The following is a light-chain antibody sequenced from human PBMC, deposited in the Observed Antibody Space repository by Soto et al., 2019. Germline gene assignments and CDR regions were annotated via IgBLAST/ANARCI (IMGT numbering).Light chain of an antibody. J-gene: IGKJ1*01. V-gene: IGKV3-20*01. CDR3: HQYDSSRRT. Sequence: EIVLTQSPGTLSLSPGERATLSCRASQTISSSYLAWYQQKPGQAPRLLIYGASSRATGIPDRFSGSGSGTDFALTITRLEPEDFAVYYCHQYDSSRRTFGQGTKVEIK. CDR1: QTISSSY. CDR2: GAS.